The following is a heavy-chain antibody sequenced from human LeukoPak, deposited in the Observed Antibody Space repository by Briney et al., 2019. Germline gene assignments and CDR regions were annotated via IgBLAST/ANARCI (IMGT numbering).Heavy chain of an antibody. J-gene: IGHJ4*02. D-gene: IGHD3-16*01. CDR3: ARGLLGAPGLGYN. V-gene: IGHV4-4*07. CDR2: IYTSGST. Sequence: SETLSLTCTVSGGSISSYYWSWLRQPAGRGLEWIGRIYTSGSTNYNPSLKSRVTKSVDTSKNQFSLKLSSVTAADTAVYYCARGLLGAPGLGYNWGQETLVTVSS. CDR1: GGSISSYY.